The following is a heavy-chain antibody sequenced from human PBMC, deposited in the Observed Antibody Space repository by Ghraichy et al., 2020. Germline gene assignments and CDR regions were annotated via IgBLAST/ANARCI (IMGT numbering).Heavy chain of an antibody. Sequence: SETLSLTCTVSSGSIISSAFYWGWIRPPPGKGLEWIGSIHYSGRTYYNPSLKIRVTVSADTSKNHFSLRLSSVTATDTALYYCARHSHYYYGMDVWGQGTTVTVSS. V-gene: IGHV4-39*01. CDR2: IHYSGRT. D-gene: IGHD4-11*01. CDR1: SGSIISSAFY. CDR3: ARHSHYYYGMDV. J-gene: IGHJ6*02.